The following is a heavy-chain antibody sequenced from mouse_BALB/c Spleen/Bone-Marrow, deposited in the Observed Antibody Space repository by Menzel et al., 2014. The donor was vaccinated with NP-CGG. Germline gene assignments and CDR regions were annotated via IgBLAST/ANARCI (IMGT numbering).Heavy chain of an antibody. V-gene: IGHV1-69*02. CDR3: ARSRALYDYSYFDV. D-gene: IGHD2-3*01. CDR2: IDPTDNYI. CDR1: GYNFTSYW. Sequence: QVQLQQSGAELVKPGASVMLSCKASGYNFTSYWMNWVKQRPGQGLEWIGVIDPTDNYINYNQKVKDKGTLTVDKSSSTAYMQLSSLTSDHSSVYYSARSRALYDYSYFDVWGAGTTLTVSS. J-gene: IGHJ1*01.